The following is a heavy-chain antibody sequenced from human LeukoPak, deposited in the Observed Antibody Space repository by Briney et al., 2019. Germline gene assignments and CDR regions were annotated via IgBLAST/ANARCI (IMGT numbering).Heavy chain of an antibody. Sequence: GASVKVSCKASGYTSTGYYIHWLRQAPGQGLEWMGWIHPNNGGTSYAQKFQGRVTMTRDTSISTAYMELTTLTSGDTAVYYCARGIAGSFYYWGQGTEVTVSS. CDR2: IHPNNGGT. CDR1: GYTSTGYY. CDR3: ARGIAGSFYY. V-gene: IGHV1-2*02. J-gene: IGHJ4*02. D-gene: IGHD1-26*01.